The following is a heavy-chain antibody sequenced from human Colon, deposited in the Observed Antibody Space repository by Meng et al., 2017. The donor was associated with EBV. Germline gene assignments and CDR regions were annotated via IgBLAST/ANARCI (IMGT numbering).Heavy chain of an antibody. CDR3: ARDGPLL. J-gene: IGHJ4*02. Sequence: QLQLQESGPGLVRPWETLSLTCSVSGDSISGSGDYWGWVRQPPGKGLEWIGNIYYTGSTYYNPSLKSRVTISVDTSKNQFSLKVTSMTAADTAVYYCARDGPLLWGPGTLVTVSS. CDR1: GDSISGSGDY. CDR2: IYYTGST. V-gene: IGHV4-39*07.